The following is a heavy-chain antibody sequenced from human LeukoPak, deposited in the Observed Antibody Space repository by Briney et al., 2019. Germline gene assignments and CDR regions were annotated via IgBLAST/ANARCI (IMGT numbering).Heavy chain of an antibody. J-gene: IGHJ4*02. V-gene: IGHV3-23*01. Sequence: SGGSLRLSCAASGFTFNNYAMNWVRQAPGKGLEWVSGVSGSGGSTYYADSVKGRFTISRDNSKNTLYLQMNTLRAEDTAVYYCAKEQSRSGYSYGTIDYWGQGTLVTVSS. CDR3: AKEQSRSGYSYGTIDY. CDR2: VSGSGGST. D-gene: IGHD5-18*01. CDR1: GFTFNNYA.